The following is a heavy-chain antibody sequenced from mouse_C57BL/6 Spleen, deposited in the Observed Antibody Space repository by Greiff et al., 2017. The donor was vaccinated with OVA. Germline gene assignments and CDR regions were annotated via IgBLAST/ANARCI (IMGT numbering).Heavy chain of an antibody. D-gene: IGHD1-1*01. CDR2: INPNNGGT. J-gene: IGHJ1*03. V-gene: IGHV1-22*01. CDR3: ARITTVHWYFDV. Sequence: EVQLQQSGPELVKPGASVKMSCKASGYTFTDYNMHWVKQSHGKSLEWIGYINPNNGGTSYNQKFKGKATLTVNKSSSTAYMELRSLTSEDSAVYYCARITTVHWYFDVWGTGTTVTVSS. CDR1: GYTFTDYN.